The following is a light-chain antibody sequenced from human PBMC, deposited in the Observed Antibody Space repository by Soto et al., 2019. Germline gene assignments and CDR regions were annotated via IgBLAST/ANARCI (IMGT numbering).Light chain of an antibody. Sequence: DINMTQSPSSLSASVVDRVSITFLASQSISSYLNWYQQKPGKAPKLLIYAASSLQSGVPSRFSGSGSGTDFTLTISSLQPEDFATYYCQQSYSTLWTFGQGTKVDIK. J-gene: IGKJ1*01. CDR2: AAS. CDR1: QSISSY. CDR3: QQSYSTLWT. V-gene: IGKV1-39*01.